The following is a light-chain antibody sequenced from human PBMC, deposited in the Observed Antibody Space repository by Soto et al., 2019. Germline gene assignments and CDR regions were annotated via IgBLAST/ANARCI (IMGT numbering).Light chain of an antibody. CDR1: GSDVGASNL. Sequence: QSALTQPACLSGSPGQSITISCAGTGSDVGASNLVSWYNQHPCKVPKLIISEDNSRHSEISTRFSGSKSGDKAYLTISGLQTEDEADYFYCSHSGTVAYVFGTGTKVTVL. V-gene: IGLV2-23*01. CDR2: EDN. J-gene: IGLJ1*01. CDR3: CSHSGTVAYV.